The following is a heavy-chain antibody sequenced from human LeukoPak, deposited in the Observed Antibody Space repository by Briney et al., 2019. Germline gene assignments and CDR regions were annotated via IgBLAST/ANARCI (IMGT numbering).Heavy chain of an antibody. Sequence: ASVKVSCKASGYTFTGYYMHWVRQAPGQGLEWMGWINPNSGGTNYAQKFQGRVTMTRDTSISTAYMELSRLRPDDTAVYYCARGAAGTYYMDVWGKGTTVTVSS. CDR3: ARGAAGTYYMDV. CDR1: GYTFTGYY. CDR2: INPNSGGT. D-gene: IGHD6-13*01. V-gene: IGHV1-2*02. J-gene: IGHJ6*03.